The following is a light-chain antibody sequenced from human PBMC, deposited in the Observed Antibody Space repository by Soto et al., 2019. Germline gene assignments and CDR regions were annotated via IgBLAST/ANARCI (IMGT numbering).Light chain of an antibody. CDR3: QQDYTRFT. V-gene: IGKV3D-7*01. CDR1: QSVSSSY. J-gene: IGKJ3*01. CDR2: GAS. Sequence: PGERVTLSCRASQSVSSSYLTWYQQKPGQAPRLLIYGASTRATSIPARFSGSGSGTDFTLTISSLQPEYFAVYYCQQDYTRFTFGPGTKEDIK.